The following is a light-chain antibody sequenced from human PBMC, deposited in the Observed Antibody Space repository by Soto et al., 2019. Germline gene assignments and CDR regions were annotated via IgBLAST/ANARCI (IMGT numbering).Light chain of an antibody. J-gene: IGKJ5*01. CDR2: GTS. V-gene: IGKV3-15*01. CDR1: QSVSSY. Sequence: EIVMTQSPATLSVSPGETATLSCRASQSVSSYLAWYQQKPGQAPRLLIYGTSTRATGIPARFSGSGSVTEFTLIISGLQSEDFAVYSCQQYNDWPLFTFGQGTRLDFK. CDR3: QQYNDWPLFT.